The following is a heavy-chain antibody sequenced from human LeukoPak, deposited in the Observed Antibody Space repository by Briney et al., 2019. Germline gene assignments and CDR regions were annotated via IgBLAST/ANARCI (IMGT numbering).Heavy chain of an antibody. CDR1: GFTFSDHH. V-gene: IGHV3-72*01. CDR2: ATNKANSYTT. D-gene: IGHD1-7*01. J-gene: IGHJ6*03. Sequence: GGSLRLSCAASGFTFSDHHMDWVRQAPGKGLEWVGRATNKANSYTTEYAASVKGRFTISRDDSKNSLYLQMNSLKTEDTAVYYCTRAGITQNYYYYMDVWGKGTTVTVSS. CDR3: TRAGITQNYYYYMDV.